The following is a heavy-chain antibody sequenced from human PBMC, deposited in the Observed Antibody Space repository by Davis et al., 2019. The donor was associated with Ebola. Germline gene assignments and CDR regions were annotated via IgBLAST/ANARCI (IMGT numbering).Heavy chain of an antibody. CDR3: ARAGFWSGYYYYYYYYGMDV. CDR1: GFPFTTYT. J-gene: IGHJ6*02. CDR2: ISSYSDYI. Sequence: GESLKISCAASGFPFTTYTLNWVRQAPGKGLECVSSISSYSDYIYYADSVKGRFTASRDNAKNSLYLQMNSLRAEDTAVYYCARAGFWSGYYYYYYYYGMDVWGQGTTVTVSS. V-gene: IGHV3-21*04. D-gene: IGHD3-3*01.